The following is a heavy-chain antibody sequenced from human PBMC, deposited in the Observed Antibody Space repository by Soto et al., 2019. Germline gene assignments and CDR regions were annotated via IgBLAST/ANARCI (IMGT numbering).Heavy chain of an antibody. Sequence: QVQLQESGPGLVKPSQTLSLTCTVSGGSISSGGYYWSWIRQHPGKGLEWIGYIYYSGSTYYNPSLKSRVTISVDTSKSQFSLKLSSVTAADTAVYYCARDQSRGIAAAHPGNYYYYYGMDVWGQGTTVTVSS. CDR3: ARDQSRGIAAAHPGNYYYYYGMDV. CDR2: IYYSGST. J-gene: IGHJ6*02. V-gene: IGHV4-31*03. CDR1: GGSISSGGYY. D-gene: IGHD6-13*01.